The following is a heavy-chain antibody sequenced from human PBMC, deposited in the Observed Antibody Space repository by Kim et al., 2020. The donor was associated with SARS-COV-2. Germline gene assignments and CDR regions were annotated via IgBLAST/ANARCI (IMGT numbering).Heavy chain of an antibody. Sequence: SETLSLTCTVSGGSISSSSYYWGWIRQPPGKGLEWIGSIYYSGSTYYNPSLKSRVTISVDTSKNQFSLKLSSVTAADTAVYYCASRTLRPPYCSSTSCYFGMDVWGQGTTVTVSS. CDR1: GGSISSSSYY. D-gene: IGHD2-2*01. CDR3: ASRTLRPPYCSSTSCYFGMDV. CDR2: IYYSGST. J-gene: IGHJ6*02. V-gene: IGHV4-39*01.